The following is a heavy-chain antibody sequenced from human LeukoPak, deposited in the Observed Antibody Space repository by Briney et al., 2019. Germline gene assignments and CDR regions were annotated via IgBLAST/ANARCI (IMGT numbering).Heavy chain of an antibody. Sequence: PGGSLRLSCAASGFTYSHYGMHWVRQAPGKGLEWVAVIWSDGTEKYYGDAVKGRFTISRDNSRNTLYLQMSSLRGEDTAVYYCAKDAQRGFDYSNSLEYWGQGTLVTVSS. D-gene: IGHD4-11*01. V-gene: IGHV3-33*06. CDR1: GFTYSHYG. J-gene: IGHJ4*02. CDR2: IWSDGTEK. CDR3: AKDAQRGFDYSNSLEY.